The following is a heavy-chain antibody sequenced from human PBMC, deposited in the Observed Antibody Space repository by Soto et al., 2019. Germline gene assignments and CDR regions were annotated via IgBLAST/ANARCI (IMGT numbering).Heavy chain of an antibody. CDR2: INHSGST. Sequence: PSETLALTYAVYGGSFSGYYCSWIRQPPGKGLEWIREINHSGSTNYNPSLKSRVTISVDTSKNQFSLKLSSVTAADTAVYYCARVSTPPRITIFGVVIPRYYYGMDVWGQGATVT. D-gene: IGHD3-3*01. CDR3: ARVSTPPRITIFGVVIPRYYYGMDV. V-gene: IGHV4-34*01. CDR1: GGSFSGYY. J-gene: IGHJ6*02.